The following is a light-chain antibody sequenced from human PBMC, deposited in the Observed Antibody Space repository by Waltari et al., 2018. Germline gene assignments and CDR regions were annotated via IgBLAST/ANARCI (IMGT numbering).Light chain of an antibody. CDR1: QIINSN. Sequence: EIVMTQSPATLSVSPGERATLSCRASQIINSNVAWYQQKPGQAPRLLIYGASARATGIPVRFSGSGSGTEFTLTISSLQSDDFGVYYCQQYNNWPRTFGQGTKVEI. CDR2: GAS. CDR3: QQYNNWPRT. J-gene: IGKJ1*01. V-gene: IGKV3-15*01.